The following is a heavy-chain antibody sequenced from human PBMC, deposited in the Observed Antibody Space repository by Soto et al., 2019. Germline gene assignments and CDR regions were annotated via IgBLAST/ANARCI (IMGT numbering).Heavy chain of an antibody. CDR1: GYTFTGYY. CDR2: INAGSGNT. J-gene: IGHJ2*01. V-gene: IGHV1-2*02. CDR3: ARGGGFPPDWYFDL. Sequence: GASVKVSCKASGYTFTGYYMHWVRQAPGQRLEWMGWINAGSGNTNYAQKFQGRVTITRDTSTSTAYMELSSLRSEDTAVYYCARGGGFPPDWYFDLWGRGTLVTVSS.